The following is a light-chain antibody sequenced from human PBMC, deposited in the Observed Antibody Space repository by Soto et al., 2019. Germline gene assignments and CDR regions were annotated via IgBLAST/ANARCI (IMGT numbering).Light chain of an antibody. CDR1: QNLLHSNGYNF. CDR3: QHYNSYSEA. J-gene: IGKJ1*01. CDR2: KAS. Sequence: DIVMTQSPLSLPVTPGEPASISCRSSQNLLHSNGYNFLDWYLQKPGQSPQLLIYKASTLKSGVPSRFSGSGSGTEFTLTISSLQPDDFATYYCQHYNSYSEAFGQGTKVDI. V-gene: IGKV2-28*01.